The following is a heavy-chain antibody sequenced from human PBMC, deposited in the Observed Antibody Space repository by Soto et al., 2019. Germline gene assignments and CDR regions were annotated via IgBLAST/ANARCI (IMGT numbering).Heavy chain of an antibody. J-gene: IGHJ6*02. V-gene: IGHV5-51*01. CDR3: ARTAAAGKYYYGMDV. CDR2: IYPGDSDT. CDR1: GYSFTSYW. Sequence: GESLKISCKGSGYSFTSYWIGWVRQIPGKGLELMGIIYPGDSDTRYSPSFQGQVTISADKSISTAYLQWSSLKASDTAMYYCARTAAAGKYYYGMDVWGQGTTVTVS. D-gene: IGHD6-13*01.